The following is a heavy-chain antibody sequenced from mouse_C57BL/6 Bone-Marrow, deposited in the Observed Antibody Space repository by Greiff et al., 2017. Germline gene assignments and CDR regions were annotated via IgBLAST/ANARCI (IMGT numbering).Heavy chain of an antibody. CDR3: AGRGMGSSYYYAMDY. D-gene: IGHD1-3*01. J-gene: IGHJ4*01. CDR1: GYTFTDYY. V-gene: IGHV1-19*01. Sequence: EVQLQQSGPVLVKPGASVKMSCKASGYTFTDYYMNWVKQSHGKSLEWIGVINPYNGGTSYNQKFKGKATLTVDKSSSTAYMELNSLTSEDSAVYYCAGRGMGSSYYYAMDYGGKGTAVTV. CDR2: INPYNGGT.